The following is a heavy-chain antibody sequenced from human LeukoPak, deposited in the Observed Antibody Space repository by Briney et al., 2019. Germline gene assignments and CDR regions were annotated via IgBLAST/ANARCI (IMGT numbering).Heavy chain of an antibody. J-gene: IGHJ5*02. D-gene: IGHD1-1*01. CDR3: AKARTGTTGWFDP. V-gene: IGHV3-30*18. CDR2: ISYDGSNK. Sequence: GGSLRLSCAASGFTFSSYGMHWVRQAPGKGLEWVAVISYDGSNKYYADSVKGRFTISRDNSKNTLYLQMNSLRAEDTAVYYCAKARTGTTGWFDPWGQGTLVTVSS. CDR1: GFTFSSYG.